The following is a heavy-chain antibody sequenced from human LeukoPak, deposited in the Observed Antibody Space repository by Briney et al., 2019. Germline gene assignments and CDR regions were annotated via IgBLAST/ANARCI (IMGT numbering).Heavy chain of an antibody. CDR2: INHSGST. Sequence: SETLSLTCAVYGGSFSGYYWSWIRQPPGKGLEWIGEINHSGSTNYNPSLKSRVTISVDTSKNQFSLKLSSVTAADTAVYYCARGSRYKAFDIWGQGTMVTVSS. J-gene: IGHJ3*02. CDR3: ARGSRYKAFDI. V-gene: IGHV4-34*01. D-gene: IGHD1-1*01. CDR1: GGSFSGYY.